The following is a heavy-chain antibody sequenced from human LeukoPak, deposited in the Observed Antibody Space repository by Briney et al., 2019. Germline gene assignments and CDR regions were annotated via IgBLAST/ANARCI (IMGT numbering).Heavy chain of an antibody. J-gene: IGHJ6*03. CDR3: AKDATAVVGTVYMDV. CDR2: IRYDGSNK. Sequence: GGSLRLSCAASGFTFSSYAMHWVRQAPGKGLEWVAFIRYDGSNKYYADSVEGRFTISRDNAKNSLYLQMNSLRAEDTAVYYCAKDATAVVGTVYMDVWGKGTTVTISS. V-gene: IGHV3-30*02. D-gene: IGHD6-13*01. CDR1: GFTFSSYA.